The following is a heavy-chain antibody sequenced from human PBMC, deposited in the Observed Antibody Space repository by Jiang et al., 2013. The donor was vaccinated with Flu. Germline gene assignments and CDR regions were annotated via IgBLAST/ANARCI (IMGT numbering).Heavy chain of an antibody. J-gene: IGHJ4*02. CDR2: IWYDGSNK. CDR3: ARAWDRDGYKWGSYFDY. Sequence: VQLLESGGGVVQPGRSLRLSCAASGFTFSSYGMHWVRQAPGKGLEWVAVIWYDGSNKYYADSVKGRFTISRDNSKNTLYLQMNSLRAEDTAVYYCARAWDRDGYKWGSYFDYWGQGTLVTVSS. V-gene: IGHV3-33*01. CDR1: GFTFSSYG. D-gene: IGHD5-24*01.